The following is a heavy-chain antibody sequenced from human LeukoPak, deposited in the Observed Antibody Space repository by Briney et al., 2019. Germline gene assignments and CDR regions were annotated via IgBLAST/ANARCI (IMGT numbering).Heavy chain of an antibody. CDR3: ARGALLELRGFDY. CDR2: INPDNGAT. CDR1: GYTLTDHY. Sequence: GASVKVSCKASGYTLTDHYVHWVRQAPGQGLEWMGWINPDNGATTYPQNFQGRVTMNTDSSIGTAYMSLSSLRSDDTAQYYCARGALLELRGFDYWGQGTLVTVSS. D-gene: IGHD1-7*01. J-gene: IGHJ4*02. V-gene: IGHV1-2*02.